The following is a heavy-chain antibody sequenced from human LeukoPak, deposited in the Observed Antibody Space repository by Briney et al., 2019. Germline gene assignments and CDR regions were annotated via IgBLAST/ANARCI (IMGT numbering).Heavy chain of an antibody. CDR2: FDPEDGET. CDR1: GYTLTELS. CDR3: ATQHIVVVTQGTGAFDI. V-gene: IGHV1-24*01. D-gene: IGHD2-21*02. Sequence: ASVKVSSKVSGYTLTELSMHWVRQAPGKGLEWMGGFDPEDGETIYAQKFQGRVTMTEDTSTDTAYMELSSLRSEDTAVYYCATQHIVVVTQGTGAFDIWGQGTMVTVSS. J-gene: IGHJ3*02.